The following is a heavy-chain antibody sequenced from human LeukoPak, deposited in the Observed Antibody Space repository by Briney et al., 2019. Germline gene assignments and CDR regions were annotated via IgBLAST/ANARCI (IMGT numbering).Heavy chain of an antibody. CDR1: GFTFSDDY. J-gene: IGHJ6*02. D-gene: IGHD3-9*01. V-gene: IGHV3-11*01. CDR2: ISSIGSTI. Sequence: GGALRLSCAASGFTFSDDYMSWSRQAPGKGLEWVSYISSIGSTIYYADSVKGRFTISRDNAKNSLYLQMNSLRAEDTAVYYCARDPDWNYGMDVWGQGTTVSVSS. CDR3: ARDPDWNYGMDV.